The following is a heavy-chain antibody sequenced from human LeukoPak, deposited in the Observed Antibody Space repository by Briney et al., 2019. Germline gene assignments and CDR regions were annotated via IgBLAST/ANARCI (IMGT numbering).Heavy chain of an antibody. D-gene: IGHD1-26*01. Sequence: PSETLSLTCSVSGGAISRYYWSWIRQPPGKGLEWIGYIYHSGSTNYNPSLKSRVTISVDTSKNQFSLKLSSVTAADTAVYYCASGAYSYYYMDVWGKGTTVTISS. CDR3: ASGAYSYYYMDV. CDR1: GGAISRYY. J-gene: IGHJ6*03. CDR2: IYHSGST. V-gene: IGHV4-59*01.